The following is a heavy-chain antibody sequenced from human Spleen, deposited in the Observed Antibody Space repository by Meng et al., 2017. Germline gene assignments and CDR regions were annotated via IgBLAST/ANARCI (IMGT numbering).Heavy chain of an antibody. CDR2: IYYTGST. D-gene: IGHD2-21*01. J-gene: IGHJ2*01. Sequence: QVQLQESGPGLVKPSQTLSLTCTVPGGSISSGDYYWNWIRQPPGKGLEWVGYIYYTGSTYHNPSLKSRVIVSVDTSKNQFSLKLSSVTAADTAVYYCARGNSGWYFDLWGRGTLVTVSS. CDR3: ARGNSGWYFDL. CDR1: GGSISSGDYY. V-gene: IGHV4-30-4*01.